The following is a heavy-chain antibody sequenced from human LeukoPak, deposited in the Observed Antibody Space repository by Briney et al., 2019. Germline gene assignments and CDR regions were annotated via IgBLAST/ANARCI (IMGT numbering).Heavy chain of an antibody. V-gene: IGHV4-59*01. D-gene: IGHD3-16*01. CDR2: IHYSGRA. Sequence: SETLSLTCTVSGGSISSYYWTWVRQPPGKGLEWIGQIHYSGRADYNPSLKSRITISVDTSKNQMSLKLTSVTAADTAIYYCAGFGVDYDMGVWGQGTTVTVSS. CDR3: AGFGVDYDMGV. J-gene: IGHJ6*02. CDR1: GGSISSYY.